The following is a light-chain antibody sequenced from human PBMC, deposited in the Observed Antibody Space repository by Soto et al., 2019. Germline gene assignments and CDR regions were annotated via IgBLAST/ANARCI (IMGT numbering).Light chain of an antibody. J-gene: IGLJ3*02. CDR2: GDN. CDR3: ATWYDSVVKGSIW. V-gene: IGLV1-40*01. Sequence: QSVLMQPPSVSGAPGQRVALSCTGSSSNIGAGFGLHWYQQLPGAAPKLRIYGDNNRPSGVPDRFSGSRSGNTAFLVISGLQSEDEAAYFCATWYDSVVKGSIWFGGGTQLTVL. CDR1: SSNIGAGFG.